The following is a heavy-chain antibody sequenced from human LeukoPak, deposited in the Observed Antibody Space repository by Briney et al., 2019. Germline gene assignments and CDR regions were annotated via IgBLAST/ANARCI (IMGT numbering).Heavy chain of an antibody. J-gene: IGHJ4*02. D-gene: IGHD1-26*01. CDR3: ARDRDSGSYYDFDY. CDR1: GYTFTGYY. V-gene: IGHV1-2*02. Sequence: APVKVSCKASGYTFTGYYMHWVRQAPGQGLEWMGWINPNSGGTNYAQKFQGRVTMTRDTSISTAYMELSRLRSDDTAVYYCARDRDSGSYYDFDYWGQGTLVTVSS. CDR2: INPNSGGT.